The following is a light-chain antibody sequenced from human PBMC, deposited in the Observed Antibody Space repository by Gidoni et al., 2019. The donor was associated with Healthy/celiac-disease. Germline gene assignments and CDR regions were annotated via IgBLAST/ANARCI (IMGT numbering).Light chain of an antibody. V-gene: IGKV2-28*01. CDR1: QSLLHSNGYNY. CDR2: LGS. Sequence: IVMTHSPLPLPVTPGEPASISCRSSQSLLHSNGYNYLDWYLQKPGQSPQLLIYLGSNRASGVPDRFSGSGSGTDVTLKISRVEAEDVGVYYCMQALQTPPTFGQGTKLEIK. J-gene: IGKJ2*01. CDR3: MQALQTPPT.